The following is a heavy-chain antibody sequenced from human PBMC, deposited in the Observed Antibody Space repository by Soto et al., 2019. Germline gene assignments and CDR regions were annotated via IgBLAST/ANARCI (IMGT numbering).Heavy chain of an antibody. V-gene: IGHV3-23*01. CDR2: ISGSGGST. Sequence: EVQLLESGGGLVQPGGFLRLSCAASGFTFSSYAMSWVRQAPGKGLEWVSAISGSGGSTYYADSVKGRFTISRDNSKNTLYLQMNSLRAEDTAVYYCASPLGGGWYWLFDYWGQGTLVTVSS. CDR1: GFTFSSYA. J-gene: IGHJ4*02. D-gene: IGHD6-19*01. CDR3: ASPLGGGWYWLFDY.